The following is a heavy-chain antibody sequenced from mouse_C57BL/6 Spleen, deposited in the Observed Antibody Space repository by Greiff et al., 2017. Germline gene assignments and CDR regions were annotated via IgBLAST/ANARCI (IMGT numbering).Heavy chain of an antibody. CDR3: ARDYCGSQRFAY. V-gene: IGHV1-69*01. D-gene: IGHD1-1*01. CDR1: GYTFTSYW. Sequence: VQLQQPGAELVMPGASVKLSCKASGYTFTSYWMHWVKQRPGQGLEWIGEIDPSDSYTNYNQKFKGKSTLTVDQSSSTAYMQLSSLTSEDSAVYYCARDYCGSQRFAYWGQGTLVTVSA. J-gene: IGHJ3*01. CDR2: IDPSDSYT.